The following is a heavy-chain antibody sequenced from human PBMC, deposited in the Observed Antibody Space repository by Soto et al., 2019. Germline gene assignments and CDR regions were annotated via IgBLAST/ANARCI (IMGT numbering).Heavy chain of an antibody. CDR3: ARPTYYDFWSGYLRTYYYGMDV. V-gene: IGHV3-74*01. D-gene: IGHD3-3*01. Sequence: PGGSLRLSCAASGFTFSSYWMHWVRQAPGKGLVWVSRINSDGSSTSYADSVKGRFTISRDNAKNTLYLQMNSLRAEDTAVYYCARPTYYDFWSGYLRTYYYGMDVWGQGTTVTVSS. J-gene: IGHJ6*02. CDR1: GFTFSSYW. CDR2: INSDGSST.